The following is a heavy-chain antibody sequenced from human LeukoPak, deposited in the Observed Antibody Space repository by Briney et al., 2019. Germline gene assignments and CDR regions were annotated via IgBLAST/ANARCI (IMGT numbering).Heavy chain of an antibody. D-gene: IGHD6-13*01. J-gene: IGHJ4*02. V-gene: IGHV3-23*01. CDR3: AKVGGIAAATSAVDY. CDR2: ISGSGGST. CDR1: GGSFSGYY. Sequence: ETLSLTCAVYGGSFSGYYWSWVRQAPGEGLEWVSAISGSGGSTYYADSVKGRFTISRDNSKNTLYLQMNSLRAEDTAVYYCAKVGGIAAATSAVDYWGQGTLVTVSS.